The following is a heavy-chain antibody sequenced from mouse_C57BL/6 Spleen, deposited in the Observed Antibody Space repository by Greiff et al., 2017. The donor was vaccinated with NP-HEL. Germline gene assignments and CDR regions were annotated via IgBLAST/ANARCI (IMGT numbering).Heavy chain of an antibody. D-gene: IGHD1-1*02. CDR2: INPSNGGT. V-gene: IGHV1-53*01. J-gene: IGHJ1*03. CDR1: GYTFTSYW. CDR3: ARGGNHWYFDV. Sequence: QVQLQQPGTELVKPGASVKLSCKASGYTFTSYWMHWVKQRPGQGLEWIGNINPSNGGTNYNEKFKSKATLTVDKPSSTAYMQLSSLTSEDSAVYNCARGGNHWYFDVWGTGTTVTVSS.